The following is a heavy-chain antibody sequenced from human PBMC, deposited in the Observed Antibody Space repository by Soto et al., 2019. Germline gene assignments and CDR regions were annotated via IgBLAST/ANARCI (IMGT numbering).Heavy chain of an antibody. V-gene: IGHV3-7*01. Sequence: VQLVESGGGLVQPGGSLRLSCAASGFTFSSYWMSWIREAPGKGLEWVANIKQDGSEKYYVDSVKGRFTISRDNAKNSLYLQMNSLRAEDTAVYYCARDAVAATPLIDYWGQGTLVTVSS. CDR1: GFTFSSYW. D-gene: IGHD2-15*01. J-gene: IGHJ4*02. CDR2: IKQDGSEK. CDR3: ARDAVAATPLIDY.